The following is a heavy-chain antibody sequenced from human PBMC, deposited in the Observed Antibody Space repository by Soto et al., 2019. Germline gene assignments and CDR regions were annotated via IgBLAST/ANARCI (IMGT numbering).Heavy chain of an antibody. CDR1: GYSFTSYW. Sequence: PGESLKISCKGSGYSFTSYWISWVRQMPGKGLEWMGRIDPSDSYTNYSPSFQGHVTISADKSISTAYLQWSSLKASDTAMYYCARRCSSTSCYTQNFDYWGQGTLVTVSS. J-gene: IGHJ4*02. D-gene: IGHD2-2*02. CDR3: ARRCSSTSCYTQNFDY. CDR2: IDPSDSYT. V-gene: IGHV5-10-1*01.